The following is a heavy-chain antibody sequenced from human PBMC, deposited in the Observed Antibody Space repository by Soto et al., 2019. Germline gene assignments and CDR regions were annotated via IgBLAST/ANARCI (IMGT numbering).Heavy chain of an antibody. J-gene: IGHJ6*02. V-gene: IGHV3-66*01. D-gene: IGHD3-3*01. CDR1: GFTVRNNY. Sequence: EVQLVESGGGLVQPGGSLRLSCVASGFTVRNNYMSWVRQAPEKGLEWVSLLNSGGSTNYADSVKGRFTISRDNSKNTVYLQMNSLRAEDTAVYYCVSGRYDSVRLGMDVWGQGTTVTVSS. CDR3: VSGRYDSVRLGMDV. CDR2: LNSGGST.